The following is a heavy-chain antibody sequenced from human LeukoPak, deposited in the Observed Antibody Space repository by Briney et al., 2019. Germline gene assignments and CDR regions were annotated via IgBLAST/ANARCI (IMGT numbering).Heavy chain of an antibody. CDR3: AKRVPYSSSSVYFDS. Sequence: EGSLRLSCAASGFTFNTHGMNWVRQAPGKGLEWISSIGQSGSSTYYADSVKGRFTVSRDNSRNLVYLQMNSLRAEDTAIYYCAKRVPYSSSSVYFDSWGQGTLVTVSS. V-gene: IGHV3-23*01. J-gene: IGHJ4*02. CDR1: GFTFNTHG. CDR2: IGQSGSST. D-gene: IGHD6-6*01.